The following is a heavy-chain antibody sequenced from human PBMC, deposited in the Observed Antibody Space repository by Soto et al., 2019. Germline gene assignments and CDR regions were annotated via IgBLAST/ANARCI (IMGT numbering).Heavy chain of an antibody. CDR2: IYHSGST. CDR3: ARDDIAARRLFVH. V-gene: IGHV4-30-2*01. Sequence: SETLSLTCAVSGGSISSGGYSWSWIRQPPGKGLEWIGYIYHSGSTYYNPSLKSRVTISVDRSKNQFSLKLSSVTAADTAVYYCARDDIAARRLFVHWGQGTLVTVSS. J-gene: IGHJ4*02. CDR1: GGSISSGGYS. D-gene: IGHD6-6*01.